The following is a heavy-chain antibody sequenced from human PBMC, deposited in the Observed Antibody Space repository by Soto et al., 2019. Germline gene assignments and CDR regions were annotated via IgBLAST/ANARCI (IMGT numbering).Heavy chain of an antibody. V-gene: IGHV5-10-1*01. Sequence: GESLKISCKGSGYSFTSYWISWVRQMPGKGLEWMGRIDPSDSYTNYSPSFQGHVTISADKSISTAYLQWSSLKASDTAMYYCASSMDSSSWYNYYYYSMDVWGQGTTVTVSS. CDR2: IDPSDSYT. J-gene: IGHJ6*02. D-gene: IGHD6-13*01. CDR3: ASSMDSSSWYNYYYYSMDV. CDR1: GYSFTSYW.